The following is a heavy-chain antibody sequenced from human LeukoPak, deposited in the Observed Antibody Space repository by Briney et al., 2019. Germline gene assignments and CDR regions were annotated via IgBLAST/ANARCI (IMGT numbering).Heavy chain of an antibody. CDR2: IYYSGST. D-gene: IGHD5-24*01. J-gene: IGHJ4*02. V-gene: IGHV4-59*01. CDR1: GGSISSYY. CDR3: ASLRSRWLKPHYFDY. Sequence: PSETLSLTCTVSGGSISSYYWSWIRQPPGNGLEGMGDIYYSGSTNYNPSLKSRGTISVDTSKNQFFLKLSSVTAADTAVYYCASLRSRWLKPHYFDYWGQGTLVTVSS.